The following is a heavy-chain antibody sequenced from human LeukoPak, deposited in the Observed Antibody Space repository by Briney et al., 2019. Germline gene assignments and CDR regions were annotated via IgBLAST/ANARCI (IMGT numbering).Heavy chain of an antibody. Sequence: SETLSLTCTVAVGSISSYYWSWIRQPPGKGLEWIGYIYYSGSTNYNPSLKSRVTISVDMSKNQFSLKLSSVTAADTAVYYCARVGATGSWFDPWGQGTLVTVSS. CDR1: VGSISSYY. J-gene: IGHJ5*02. CDR3: ARVGATGSWFDP. V-gene: IGHV4-59*01. D-gene: IGHD1-26*01. CDR2: IYYSGST.